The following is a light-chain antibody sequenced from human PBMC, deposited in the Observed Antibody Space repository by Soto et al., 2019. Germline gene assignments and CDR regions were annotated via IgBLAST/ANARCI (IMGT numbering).Light chain of an antibody. CDR2: EVN. Sequence: QSVLTQPPSASGSPGQSGPISCTGTSSDVGGYNYVSWYQQHQGKAPKLIIYEVNKRPSGVPDRFSGSKSGNKASLTVSGLQAEDEAYYYCKSYAGSIPVVFGGGTKLTVL. CDR3: KSYAGSIPVV. V-gene: IGLV2-8*01. CDR1: SSDVGGYNY. J-gene: IGLJ2*01.